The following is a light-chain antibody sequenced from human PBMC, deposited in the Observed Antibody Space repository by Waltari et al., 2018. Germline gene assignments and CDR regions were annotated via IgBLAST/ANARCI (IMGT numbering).Light chain of an antibody. J-gene: IGLJ2*01. V-gene: IGLV2-14*03. CDR1: SRDVGAYTY. Sequence: QSALTQPASVSGSPGQSLTISCTGTSRDVGAYTYVSWYQQHPGKAPNLMIYDVRNRPSGVSNRFSGSKAGNTASLTISGLQAEDESDYYCGSYTSSSTVVFGGGTKLTVL. CDR2: DVR. CDR3: GSYTSSSTVV.